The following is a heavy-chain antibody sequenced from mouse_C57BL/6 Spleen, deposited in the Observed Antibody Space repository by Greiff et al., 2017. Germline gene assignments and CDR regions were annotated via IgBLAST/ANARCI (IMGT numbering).Heavy chain of an antibody. Sequence: EVQLQESGAELVRPGASVKLSCTASGFNIKDDYMHWVKQRPEQGLEWIGWIDPENGDTEYASKFQGKATITADTSSNTAYLQLSSLPSEDTAVYYCTTRLGVAGFAYWGQGTLVTVSA. J-gene: IGHJ3*01. CDR1: GFNIKDDY. CDR2: IDPENGDT. V-gene: IGHV14-4*01. CDR3: TTRLGVAGFAY. D-gene: IGHD1-1*01.